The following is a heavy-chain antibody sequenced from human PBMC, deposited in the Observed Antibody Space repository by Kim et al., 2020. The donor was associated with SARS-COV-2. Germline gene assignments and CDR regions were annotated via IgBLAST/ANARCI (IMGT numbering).Heavy chain of an antibody. CDR3: ARRRAARFYYYYGMDV. V-gene: IGHV4-34*01. J-gene: IGHJ6*02. Sequence: SRKSRVTRSVDTSKNQFSLKLSSVTAADTAVYYCARRRAARFYYYYGMDVWGQGTTVTVSS. D-gene: IGHD6-6*01.